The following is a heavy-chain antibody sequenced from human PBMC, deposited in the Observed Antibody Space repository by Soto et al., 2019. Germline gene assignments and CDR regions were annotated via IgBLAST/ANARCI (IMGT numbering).Heavy chain of an antibody. CDR1: GDSVSSNSAA. D-gene: IGHD3-10*01. Sequence: PSQTLSLTCVISGDSVSSNSAAWNWIRQSPSRGLEWLGRTYYKSRWFDDFAISVKSRITTNPDTSKNQVSLHLNSVTPEDTAVYYCARGAMYGSGSFSVFDYWGQGILVTVSS. CDR2: TYYKSRWFD. CDR3: ARGAMYGSGSFSVFDY. V-gene: IGHV6-1*01. J-gene: IGHJ4*02.